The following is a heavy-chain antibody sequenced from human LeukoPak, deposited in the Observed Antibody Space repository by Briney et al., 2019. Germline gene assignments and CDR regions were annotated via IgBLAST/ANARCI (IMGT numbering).Heavy chain of an antibody. J-gene: IGHJ4*02. Sequence: GGSLRLYCAVSGFTVSVYYMSWVRQAPGKGLEWVSLMCDDGRIYYADSVRGRFTISRDISSNTLYLEMSSLRAEDTAVYYCARGPITTRSRFDYWGQGTLVTVSS. V-gene: IGHV3-53*01. CDR1: GFTVSVYY. CDR2: MCDDGRI. CDR3: ARGPITTRSRFDY. D-gene: IGHD3-22*01.